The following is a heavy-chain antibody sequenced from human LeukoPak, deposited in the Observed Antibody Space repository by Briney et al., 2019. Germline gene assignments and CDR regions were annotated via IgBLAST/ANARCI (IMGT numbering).Heavy chain of an antibody. D-gene: IGHD3-10*01. CDR1: GGSISSGDYY. V-gene: IGHV4-30-2*01. J-gene: IGHJ4*02. Sequence: SETLSLTCTVSGGSISSGDYYWSWIRQPPGKGLEWIGYIYHSGSTYYNPSLKSRVTISVDRSKNQFSLKLSSVTAADTAVYYCASRNSPYYYGSGSYYPITGAFDYWGQGTLVTVSS. CDR2: IYHSGST. CDR3: ASRNSPYYYGSGSYYPITGAFDY.